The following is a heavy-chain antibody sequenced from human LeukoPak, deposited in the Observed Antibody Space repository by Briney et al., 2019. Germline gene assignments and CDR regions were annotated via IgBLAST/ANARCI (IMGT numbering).Heavy chain of an antibody. V-gene: IGHV3-7*01. CDR2: IKQDGSEK. J-gene: IGHJ4*02. CDR3: ARGLYDYVWGSYRYYFDY. CDR1: GFTFSSYW. Sequence: TGGSLRLSCAASGFTFSSYWMSWVRQAPGKGLEWVANIKQDGSEKYYVDSVKGRFTISRDNAKNSLYLQMNSVRAEDTAVYYCARGLYDYVWGSYRYYFDYWGQGTLVTVSS. D-gene: IGHD3-16*02.